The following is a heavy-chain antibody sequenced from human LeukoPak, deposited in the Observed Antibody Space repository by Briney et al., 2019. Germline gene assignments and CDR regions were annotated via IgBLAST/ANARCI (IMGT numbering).Heavy chain of an antibody. CDR3: AREGAAAGFDI. CDR1: GRSITSGGYS. V-gene: IGHV4-30-2*01. Sequence: SETLSLTCAASGRSITSGGYSWSWIRQPPGKGLEWIGYIYHSGSTYYNPSLKSRVTISVDRSKNQFSLKLSSVTAADTAVYYCAREGAAAGFDIWGQGTMVTVSS. J-gene: IGHJ3*02. CDR2: IYHSGST. D-gene: IGHD6-13*01.